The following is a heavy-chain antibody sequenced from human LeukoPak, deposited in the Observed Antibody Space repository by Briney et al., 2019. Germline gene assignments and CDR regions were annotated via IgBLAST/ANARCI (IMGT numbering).Heavy chain of an antibody. V-gene: IGHV4-34*01. CDR2: INHSGST. J-gene: IGHJ5*02. CDR3: ARVGFVLLWFGERRGANWFDP. Sequence: TGGSLRLSCAASGFTFSSYAMSWIRQPPGKGLEWIGEINHSGSTNYNPSLKSRVTISVDTSKNQFSLKLSSVTAADTAVYYCARVGFVLLWFGERRGANWFDPWGQGTLVTVSS. CDR1: GFTFSSYA. D-gene: IGHD3-10*01.